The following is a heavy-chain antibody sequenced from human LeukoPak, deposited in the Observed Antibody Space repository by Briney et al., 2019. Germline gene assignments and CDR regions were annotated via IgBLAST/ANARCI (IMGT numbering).Heavy chain of an antibody. J-gene: IGHJ4*02. CDR2: IWYDGSNK. D-gene: IGHD5-18*01. Sequence: PGRSLRLSCAASGFTFSSYGMHWVRQAPGKGLEWVAVIWYDGSNKYYADSVKGRFTISRDNSKNTLYLQMNSLRAEDTAVYYCARVGAAMVTTYYFDYWGQGTLVTVSS. V-gene: IGHV3-33*01. CDR3: ARVGAAMVTTYYFDY. CDR1: GFTFSSYG.